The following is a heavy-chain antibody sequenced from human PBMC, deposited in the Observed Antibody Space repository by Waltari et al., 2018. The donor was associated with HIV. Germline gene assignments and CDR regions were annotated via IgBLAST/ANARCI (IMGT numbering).Heavy chain of an antibody. J-gene: IGHJ5*02. CDR3: AKDRGPFIAVAGT. Sequence: EVQLVESGGGLVQPGRSLRLSCAASGFTFDAYAMHWVRQPPGKGLGWVSGISWNSGSIDYADSVKGRFTISRDNTKNSLYLQMNSVRAEDTALYYCAKDRGPFIAVAGTWGQGTLVTVSS. CDR1: GFTFDAYA. D-gene: IGHD6-19*01. CDR2: ISWNSGSI. V-gene: IGHV3-9*01.